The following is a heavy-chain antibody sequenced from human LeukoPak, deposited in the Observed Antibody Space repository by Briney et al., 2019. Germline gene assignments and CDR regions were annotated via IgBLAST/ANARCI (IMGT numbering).Heavy chain of an antibody. Sequence: GGSLRLSCAASGFIVSTKYMSWVRQAPGKGLEWVSVIYSGGSTFYAESVKGRFTISRDTSKNTLYLQMNSLRAEDTAMYYCARLDRLDSSGLDSWGQGTLVTVSS. CDR1: GFIVSTKY. J-gene: IGHJ4*02. CDR3: ARLDRLDSSGLDS. CDR2: IYSGGST. V-gene: IGHV3-53*01. D-gene: IGHD3-22*01.